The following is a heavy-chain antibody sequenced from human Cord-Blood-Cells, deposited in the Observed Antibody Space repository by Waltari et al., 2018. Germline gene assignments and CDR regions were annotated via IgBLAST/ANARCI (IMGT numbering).Heavy chain of an antibody. J-gene: IGHJ3*02. CDR1: GYSISSGYY. CDR3: ARPLKLDAFDI. CDR2: SYHSGSP. V-gene: IGHV4-38-2*02. Sequence: QVQLQESGPGLVKPSETLSLTCTVSGYSISSGYYWGWRRQPPGKGLEWIGSSYHSGSPYYNPSLKRRVTISVDTSKNQFSLKLSSVTAADTAVYYCARPLKLDAFDIWGQGTMVTVSS.